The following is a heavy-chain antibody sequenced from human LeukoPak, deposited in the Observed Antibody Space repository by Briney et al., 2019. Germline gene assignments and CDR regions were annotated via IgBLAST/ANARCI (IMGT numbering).Heavy chain of an antibody. V-gene: IGHV4-59*01. CDR1: GASISSYY. J-gene: IGHJ5*02. Sequence: SETLSLTCTVSGASISSYYWSWIPQTPGKGLEWVGYIYYSGSTNYNPSLKSRLTISVDTSKNHFSLRLSSVTAADTAVYYCARHRYYYDSSGYYYQPWGQGTLVTVSS. CDR3: ARHRYYYDSSGYYYQP. CDR2: IYYSGST. D-gene: IGHD3-22*01.